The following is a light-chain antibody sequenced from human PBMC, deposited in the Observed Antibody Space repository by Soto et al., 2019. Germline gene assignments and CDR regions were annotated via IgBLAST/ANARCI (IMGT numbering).Light chain of an antibody. J-gene: IGKJ1*01. CDR2: KAS. CDR1: QSISIW. CDR3: QQYSTYTPRT. Sequence: QMTQSPCSLSASVGGGLTSTCRASQSISIWLAWYQQKPGKAPKILMYKASSLESGVPSRFSGSGSGTEFTLTISSLQPDDFATYYCQQYSTYTPRTFGQGTKVDI. V-gene: IGKV1-5*03.